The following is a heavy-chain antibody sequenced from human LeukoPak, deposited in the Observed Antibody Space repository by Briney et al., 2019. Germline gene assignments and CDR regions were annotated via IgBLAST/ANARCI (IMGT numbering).Heavy chain of an antibody. V-gene: IGHV3-23*01. J-gene: IGHJ4*02. CDR3: ARTPQKHCTSTTCYPDY. D-gene: IGHD2-2*01. CDR1: AFTFSSHA. Sequence: TGGSLRLSCAASAFTFSSHAMSWVRLAPGKGLEWVSTISGSGDTTYYADSVRGRFTISRDNSKNTLYLQMDSLRAENTAIYYCARTPQKHCTSTTCYPDYWGQGTLVTVSS. CDR2: ISGSGDTT.